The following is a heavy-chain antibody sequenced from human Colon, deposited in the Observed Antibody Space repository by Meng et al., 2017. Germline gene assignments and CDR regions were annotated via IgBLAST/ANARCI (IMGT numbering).Heavy chain of an antibody. CDR2: IYYSGST. V-gene: IGHV4-61*01. J-gene: IGHJ4*02. Sequence: SETLSLTCTVPSGSVSSGSHYWNWIRQPPGKGLEWIGYIYYSGSTNYNPSFKSRVIISVDTSKNQFSLSLTSVTAADTAVYFCARGYSRGEGYFGSWGQGTLVTVSS. D-gene: IGHD6-19*01. CDR3: ARGYSRGEGYFGS. CDR1: SGSVSSGSHY.